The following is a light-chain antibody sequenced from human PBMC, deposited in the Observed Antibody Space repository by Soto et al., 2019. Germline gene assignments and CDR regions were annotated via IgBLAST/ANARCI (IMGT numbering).Light chain of an antibody. CDR2: DAS. V-gene: IGKV3-11*01. Sequence: EIVLTQSPATLSLSPGERATLSCRASQSVSSYLAWYQQKPGQAPRLLIYDASNRATGIPARFSGSGSGTDFTHTISSLEPEDFAVYYCQQRSNWPPMVTFGQGTRLEIK. CDR1: QSVSSY. J-gene: IGKJ5*01. CDR3: QQRSNWPPMVT.